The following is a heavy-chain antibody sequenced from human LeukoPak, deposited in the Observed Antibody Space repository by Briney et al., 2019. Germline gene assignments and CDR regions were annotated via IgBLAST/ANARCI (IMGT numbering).Heavy chain of an antibody. CDR2: INRDAGTT. J-gene: IGHJ4*02. Sequence: GGPLRLSCAASGFTFDDHTMHWVRHTPGKRLEWLSLINRDAGTTYYADSVKGSFTISRDKSDNSLYLQMNDLRTEDTALYYCANEKTLTFDYWGRGTLVTVDS. CDR3: ANEKTLTFDY. CDR1: GFTFDDHT. D-gene: IGHD3-9*01. V-gene: IGHV3-43*01.